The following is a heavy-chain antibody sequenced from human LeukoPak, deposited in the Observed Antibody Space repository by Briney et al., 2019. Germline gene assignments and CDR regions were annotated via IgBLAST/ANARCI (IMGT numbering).Heavy chain of an antibody. D-gene: IGHD6-13*01. CDR3: ARASIAAAGTFVDY. CDR1: GGSISSSNW. V-gene: IGHV4-4*02. CDR2: IYHSGST. J-gene: IGHJ4*02. Sequence: SETLSLTCAVSGGSISSSNWWSWVRQPPGKGLEWIGEIYHSGSTNYNPSLKSRVTISVDTSKNQFSLKLSSVTAADTAVYYCARASIAAAGTFVDYWGQGTLVTVSS.